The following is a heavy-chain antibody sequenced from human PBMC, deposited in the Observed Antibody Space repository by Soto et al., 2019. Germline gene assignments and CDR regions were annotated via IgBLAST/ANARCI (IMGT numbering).Heavy chain of an antibody. V-gene: IGHV4-59*01. CDR1: VGSISSYY. J-gene: IGHJ4*02. Sequence: SETLSLTCTVSVGSISSYYWSWMRQPPGKGLEWIGYIYYSGSTNYNPSLKSRVTISVDTSKNQFSLKLSSVTAADTAVYYCAREAHSSSWYDYWGQGTLVTVSS. D-gene: IGHD6-13*01. CDR3: AREAHSSSWYDY. CDR2: IYYSGST.